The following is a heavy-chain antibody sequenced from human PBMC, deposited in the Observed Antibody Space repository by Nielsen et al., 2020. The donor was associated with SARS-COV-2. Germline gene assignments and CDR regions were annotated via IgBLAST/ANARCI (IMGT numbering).Heavy chain of an antibody. V-gene: IGHV4-39*01. D-gene: IGHD3-3*01. CDR3: ARTYDYYDFWSGYYTFDY. CDR1: GDSITSSNYV. J-gene: IGHJ4*02. CDR2: IYYSGST. Sequence: SETLSLTCTVSGDSITSSNYVWGWIRQPPGKGLEWIGSIYYSGSTYYNPSLKSRVTISVDTSKNQFSLKLSSVTAADTAVYYCARTYDYYDFWSGYYTFDYWGQGTLVTVSS.